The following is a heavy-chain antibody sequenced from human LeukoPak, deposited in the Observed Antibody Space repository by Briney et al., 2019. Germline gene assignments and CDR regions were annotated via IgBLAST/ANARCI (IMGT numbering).Heavy chain of an antibody. J-gene: IGHJ3*02. V-gene: IGHV4-30-4*08. CDR3: ASSYYDVLTGNLRGGAFDI. Sequence: PSETLSLTCSVSGGSISSGNYYWNWIRQPPGKGLEWIGYIYYIGSAYYNPSLKSRVTISVDTSKNQFSLKLISVTAADTAVYYCASSYYDVLTGNLRGGAFDIWGQGTLVTVS. CDR1: GGSISSGNYY. D-gene: IGHD3-9*01. CDR2: IYYIGSA.